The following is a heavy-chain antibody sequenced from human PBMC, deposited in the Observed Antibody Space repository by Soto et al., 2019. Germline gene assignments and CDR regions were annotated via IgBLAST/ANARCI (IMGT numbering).Heavy chain of an antibody. Sequence: PGGSLRLSCAASGFTFSSYGIPWVRQAQGKGLEWVAVISYDGSNKYYADSVKGRFTISRDNTNNTQYLQKHSLRAEDTAVYYFAKAQKRVRGVQTSGMDVWGQGTPVTVSS. CDR1: GFTFSSYG. V-gene: IGHV3-30*18. CDR3: AKAQKRVRGVQTSGMDV. J-gene: IGHJ6*02. CDR2: ISYDGSNK. D-gene: IGHD3-10*01.